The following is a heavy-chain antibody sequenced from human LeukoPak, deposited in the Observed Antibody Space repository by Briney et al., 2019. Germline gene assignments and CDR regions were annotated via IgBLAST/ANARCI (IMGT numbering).Heavy chain of an antibody. V-gene: IGHV4-34*01. CDR3: ARDGRGGGSYYSWFDP. D-gene: IGHD1-26*01. CDR1: GGSFSGYY. Sequence: SETLSLTCAVYGGSFSGYYWSWIRQPPGKGLEWIGSIHKSGSATYNPSLKSRVTISVDTSKNQFSLKLSSVTAADTAVYYCARDGRGGGSYYSWFDPWGQGTLVTVSS. CDR2: IHKSGSA. J-gene: IGHJ5*02.